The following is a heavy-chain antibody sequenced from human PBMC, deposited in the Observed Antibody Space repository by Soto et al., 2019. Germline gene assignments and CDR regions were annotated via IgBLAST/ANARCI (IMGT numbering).Heavy chain of an antibody. Sequence: QVQLQESGPGLVKPSGTLSLTCAVSGGSISSSNWWSWVRQPPGKGLEWIGEIYHSGSTNYNPSLKSRVTISVDKSNNPFSLKLSSVTAADTAVYYCARLYMVRGVMNWLDPWGQGTLVTVSS. CDR3: ARLYMVRGVMNWLDP. V-gene: IGHV4-4*02. CDR2: IYHSGST. CDR1: GGSISSSNW. D-gene: IGHD3-10*01. J-gene: IGHJ5*02.